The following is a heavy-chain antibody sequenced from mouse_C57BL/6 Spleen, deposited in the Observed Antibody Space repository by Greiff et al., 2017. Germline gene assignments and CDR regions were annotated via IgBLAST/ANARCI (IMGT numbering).Heavy chain of an antibody. V-gene: IGHV1-50*01. CDR3: ARSPYGSKGYFDV. D-gene: IGHD1-1*01. CDR1: GYTFTSYW. Sequence: VQLQQPGAELVKPGASVKLSCKASGYTFTSYWLQWVKQRPGQGLEWIGEIDPSDIYTKYNQKFQGKATLTVDTSSSTAYMQLRSLTSEDSAVYYCARSPYGSKGYFDVWGTGTTVTVSS. CDR2: IDPSDIYT. J-gene: IGHJ1*03.